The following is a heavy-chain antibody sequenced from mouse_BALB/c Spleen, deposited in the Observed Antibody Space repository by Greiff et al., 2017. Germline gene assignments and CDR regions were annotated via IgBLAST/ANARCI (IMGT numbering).Heavy chain of an antibody. CDR1: GFNIKDTY. J-gene: IGHJ2*01. V-gene: IGHV14-3*02. D-gene: IGHD2-1*01. CDR2: IDPANGNT. Sequence: EVQLQESGAELVKPGASVKLSCTASGFNIKDTYMHWVKQRPEQGLEWIGRIDPANGNTKYDPKFQGKATITADTSSNTAYLQLSSLTSEDTAVYYCARAFYYGNRGYFDYWGQGTTLTVSS. CDR3: ARAFYYGNRGYFDY.